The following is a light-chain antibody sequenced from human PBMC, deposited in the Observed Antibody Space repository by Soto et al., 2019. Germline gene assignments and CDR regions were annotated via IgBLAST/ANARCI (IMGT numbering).Light chain of an antibody. CDR3: QQYDDWPPWT. CDR2: GAS. CDR1: QSVDTN. Sequence: EIVMTKSPATLSVSPGELATLSCRASQSVDTNLAWYQQKPGQAPRVIIYGASTMTASIPARFSGSGSGTEFTLTIISLLSEDFAVYYCQQYDDWPPWTFGKGTKVEIK. J-gene: IGKJ1*01. V-gene: IGKV3-15*01.